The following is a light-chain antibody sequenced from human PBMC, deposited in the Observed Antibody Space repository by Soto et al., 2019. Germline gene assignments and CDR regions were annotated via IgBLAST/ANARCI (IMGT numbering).Light chain of an antibody. V-gene: IGKV2-28*01. Sequence: DIVMTQSPLSLPVTPGEPASISCRSSQSLLHSNGYNYLDWYLQKPVQSPQLLIYLGSNRASGVPHRFSGSGSGSDFTLKISRVEAEDVGVYYCMQALQTPITFGQGTRLEIK. CDR2: LGS. CDR1: QSLLHSNGYNY. CDR3: MQALQTPIT. J-gene: IGKJ5*01.